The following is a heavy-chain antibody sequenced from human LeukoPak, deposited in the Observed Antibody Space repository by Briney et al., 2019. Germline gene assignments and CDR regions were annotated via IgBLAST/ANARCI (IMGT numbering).Heavy chain of an antibody. CDR1: GFSFSSYA. V-gene: IGHV3-33*01. J-gene: IGHJ4*02. D-gene: IGHD6-13*01. CDR3: ARGPLIAAAGTW. CDR2: IWYDGGNK. Sequence: GRSLRLSCAASGFSFSSYAMHWVRQAPGKGLEWVAVIWYDGGNKYYADSVKGRFTIPRDNSKNTLYLEMNSLRAEDTAVYYCARGPLIAAAGTWWGQGTLVTVSS.